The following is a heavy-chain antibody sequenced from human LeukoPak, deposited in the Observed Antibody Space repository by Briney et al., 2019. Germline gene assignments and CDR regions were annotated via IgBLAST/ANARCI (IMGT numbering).Heavy chain of an antibody. CDR2: IIPILGIA. CDR3: ARAGIVATMPDDY. CDR1: GGTFSSYA. V-gene: IGHV1-69*04. Sequence: ASVKVSCKASGGTFSSYAISWVRQAPGQGLEWMGRIIPILGIANYAQKFQGRVTITADKSTSTAYMELSSLRSEDTAVYYCARAGIVATMPDDYWGRGTLVTVSS. D-gene: IGHD5-12*01. J-gene: IGHJ4*02.